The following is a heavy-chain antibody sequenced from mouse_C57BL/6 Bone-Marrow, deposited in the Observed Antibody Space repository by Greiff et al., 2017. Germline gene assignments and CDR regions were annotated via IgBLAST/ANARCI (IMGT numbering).Heavy chain of an antibody. CDR3: ARGNYYGSSPRWYFDV. D-gene: IGHD1-1*01. V-gene: IGHV1-55*01. Sequence: VQLQQPGAELVKPGASVKMSCKASGYTFTSYWITWVKQRPGQGLEWIGDIYPGSGSTNYNEKFKSKATLTVDTSSSTAYMQLSSLTSEDSAVYYCARGNYYGSSPRWYFDVWGTGTTVTVSS. CDR1: GYTFTSYW. CDR2: IYPGSGST. J-gene: IGHJ1*03.